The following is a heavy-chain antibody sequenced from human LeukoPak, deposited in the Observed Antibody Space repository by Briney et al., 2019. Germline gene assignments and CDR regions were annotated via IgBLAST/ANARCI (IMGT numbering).Heavy chain of an antibody. CDR2: ISSSSSTI. CDR3: ASLFLSIDY. CDR1: GFTFSSYS. D-gene: IGHD3-10*02. J-gene: IGHJ4*02. Sequence: GGSLRLSCAASGFTFSSYSMNWVRQAPGKGLEWVSYISSSSSTIYYADSVKGRSIISRDNAKNSLYLQMNSLRAEDTAVYYCASLFLSIDYWGQGTLVTVSS. V-gene: IGHV3-48*01.